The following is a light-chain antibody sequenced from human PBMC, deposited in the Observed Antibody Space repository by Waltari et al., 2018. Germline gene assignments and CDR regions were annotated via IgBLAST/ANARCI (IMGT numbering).Light chain of an antibody. CDR2: GAS. Sequence: EIVLTQSTGTLSLSPGERATLSCRASHTFRTTDLAWYQQKPGQAPTLLIYGASSRATGIPDRFSGSGSGTDFSLTISSLEPEDFAVYYCQQYDISPLTFGGGTKVEIK. CDR1: HTFRTTD. J-gene: IGKJ4*01. V-gene: IGKV3-20*01. CDR3: QQYDISPLT.